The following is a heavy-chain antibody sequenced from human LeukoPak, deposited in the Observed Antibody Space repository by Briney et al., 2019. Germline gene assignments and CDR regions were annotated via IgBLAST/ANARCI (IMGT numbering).Heavy chain of an antibody. CDR3: VTGQLDSLYYFDY. V-gene: IGHV3-30*03. Sequence: AGGSPRLSCAASGFTFSSYGMHWVRQAPGKGLERVAVISYDGSNKYYADSVKGRFTISRDNAKNTLYLQMNSLRAEDTAVYYCVTGQLDSLYYFDYWGQGTLVTVSS. J-gene: IGHJ4*02. D-gene: IGHD1-1*01. CDR2: ISYDGSNK. CDR1: GFTFSSYG.